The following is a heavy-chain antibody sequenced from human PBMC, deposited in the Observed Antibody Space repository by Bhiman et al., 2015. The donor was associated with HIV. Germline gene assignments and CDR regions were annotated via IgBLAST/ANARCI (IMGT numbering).Heavy chain of an antibody. D-gene: IGHD6-6*01. J-gene: IGHJ4*02. CDR2: ISSSSSTM. Sequence: VQVVESGGGVVQPGRSLRLSCAASGFSFSNYGMHWVRQAPGKGLEWVSYISSSSSTMYYADSVKGRFTISRDNAKKSLYLQMNSLRAEDTAVYYCARGGSSSGYDYWGQGTLVTVSS. CDR1: GFSFSNYG. V-gene: IGHV3-48*01. CDR3: ARGGSSSGYDY.